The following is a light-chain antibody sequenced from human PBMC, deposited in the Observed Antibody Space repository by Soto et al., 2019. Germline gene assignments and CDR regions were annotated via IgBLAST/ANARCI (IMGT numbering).Light chain of an antibody. CDR3: QQYYSTPWT. CDR2: WAS. J-gene: IGKJ1*01. Sequence: DIVMTQSPDSLAVSLGERATINCKSSQSVLYSSNNKNYLTWYQQKPGQPPKLLIYWASTRESGVPDRFSGSGSVTDFTLTISGLQAEDVAVYCCQQYYSTPWTFGQGTKVEIK. V-gene: IGKV4-1*01. CDR1: QSVLYSSNNKNY.